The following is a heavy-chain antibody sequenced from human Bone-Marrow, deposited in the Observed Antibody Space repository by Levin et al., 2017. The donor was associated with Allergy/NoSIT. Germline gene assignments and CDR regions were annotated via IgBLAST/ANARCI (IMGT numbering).Heavy chain of an antibody. Sequence: GGSLRLSCAASGFTFSSYSMNWVRQAPGKGLEWVSSISSSSSYIYYADSVKGRFTISRDNAKNSLYLQMNSLRAEDTAVYYCARTQVYCSGGSCYFSLNYYYYYMDVWGKGTTVTVSS. CDR3: ARTQVYCSGGSCYFSLNYYYYYMDV. V-gene: IGHV3-21*01. CDR1: GFTFSSYS. D-gene: IGHD2-15*01. J-gene: IGHJ6*03. CDR2: ISSSSSYI.